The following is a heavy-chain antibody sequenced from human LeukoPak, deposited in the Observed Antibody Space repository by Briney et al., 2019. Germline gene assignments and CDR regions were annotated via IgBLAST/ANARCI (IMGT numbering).Heavy chain of an antibody. J-gene: IGHJ4*02. Sequence: GGSLRLSCAASGFTFSNAWMSWVRQAPGKGLEWVGRIKSKTDGGTTDYAAPVKGRFTISRDESKNTLYLQMNSLKTEDTAVYYCTTTPLWYWETEDVYWGQGTLVTVSP. CDR1: GFTFSNAW. V-gene: IGHV3-15*01. D-gene: IGHD3-10*01. CDR3: TTTPLWYWETEDVY. CDR2: IKSKTDGGTT.